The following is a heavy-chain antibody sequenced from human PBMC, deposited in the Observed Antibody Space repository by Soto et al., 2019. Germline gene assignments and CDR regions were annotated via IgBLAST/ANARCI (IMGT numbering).Heavy chain of an antibody. V-gene: IGHV3-21*01. CDR1: GFTFSSYS. Sequence: GGSLSLSCAASGFTFSSYSMTWAGKAPGKGLEWVQSISSSSSYIYYADSVKGRFTISRDNAKNSLYLQMNSLRAEDTAVYYCAREGYYDILTGYYKVYYYYYYMDVWGKGTTVTVSS. CDR2: ISSSSSYI. CDR3: AREGYYDILTGYYKVYYYYYYMDV. D-gene: IGHD3-9*01. J-gene: IGHJ6*03.